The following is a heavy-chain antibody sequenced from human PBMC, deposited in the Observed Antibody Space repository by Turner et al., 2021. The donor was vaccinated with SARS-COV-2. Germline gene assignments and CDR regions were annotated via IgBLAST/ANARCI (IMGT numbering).Heavy chain of an antibody. J-gene: IGHJ4*02. V-gene: IGHV4-34*01. Sequence: QVQLQPWGAGLLTPSETLSLSCAVSGDSFSGHFLTWIRQSPGKGLEWIAEIDHTGSDNYNPSLKSRVALSVDTLKRHFSLMMHSVTAADTAIYYCARGWGGYNFSFDYWGRGALVAVSS. D-gene: IGHD5-12*01. CDR1: GDSFSGHF. CDR2: IDHTGSD. CDR3: ARGWGGYNFSFDY.